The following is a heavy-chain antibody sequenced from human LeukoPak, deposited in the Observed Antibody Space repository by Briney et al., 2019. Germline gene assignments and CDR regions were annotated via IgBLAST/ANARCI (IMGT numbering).Heavy chain of an antibody. CDR1: GGSFSGYY. D-gene: IGHD3-22*01. J-gene: IGHJ5*01. CDR2: ISGSGGST. Sequence: PSETLSLTCAVYGGSFSGYYWSWVRQAPGKGLEWVSAISGSGGSTYYADSVKGRFTISRDNSKNTLYLQMNSLRAEDTAVYYCAKENYYDSSGYYDSWGQGTLVTVSS. V-gene: IGHV3-23*01. CDR3: AKENYYDSSGYYDS.